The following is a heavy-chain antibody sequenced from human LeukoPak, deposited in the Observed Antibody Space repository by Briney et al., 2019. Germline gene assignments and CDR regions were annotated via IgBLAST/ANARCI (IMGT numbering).Heavy chain of an antibody. CDR2: IYYSGST. V-gene: IGHV4-39*01. J-gene: IGHJ4*02. CDR1: GGSISSSGYY. CDR3: ASDNRCGGDCYGY. D-gene: IGHD2-21*01. Sequence: SETLSLTCTVSGGSISSSGYYWGWIRQPPGKGLEWIGGIYYSGSTYYNPSLKSRVTISVDTSKNQFSLRLSSVTAADTAVYYCASDNRCGGDCYGYWGQGTLVTVSS.